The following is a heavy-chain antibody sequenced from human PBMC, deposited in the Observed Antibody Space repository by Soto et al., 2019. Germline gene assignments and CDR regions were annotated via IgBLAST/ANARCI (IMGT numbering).Heavy chain of an antibody. CDR2: IYSSGST. D-gene: IGHD2-15*01. Sequence: SETLSLTCTVSGGSISSSSYYWGWIRQPPGKGLEWIGSIYSSGSTYYNPSLKSRVTISVDTPKNEFSLKLSSVTAADRAVYYCARLPRGYGNYVDSWGQGILVTVSP. CDR3: ARLPRGYGNYVDS. V-gene: IGHV4-39*01. J-gene: IGHJ4*02. CDR1: GGSISSSSYY.